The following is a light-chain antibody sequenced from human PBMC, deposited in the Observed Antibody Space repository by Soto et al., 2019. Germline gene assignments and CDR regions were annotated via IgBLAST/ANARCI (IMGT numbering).Light chain of an antibody. J-gene: IGKJ1*01. CDR2: AAS. Sequence: DIQMTQSPSSLSASVGDRVTITCRASQGISNFLAWYRQKPGKVPKLLIYAASTLQSGVPSRFSGSGSGTDFTLTITSLQPEDVATYYCQKYNSAPWTFGQGTKVEIK. CDR3: QKYNSAPWT. V-gene: IGKV1-27*01. CDR1: QGISNF.